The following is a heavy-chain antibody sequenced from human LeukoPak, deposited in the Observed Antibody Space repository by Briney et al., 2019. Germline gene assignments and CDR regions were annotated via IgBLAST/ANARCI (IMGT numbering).Heavy chain of an antibody. D-gene: IGHD4-4*01. CDR2: IYYSGST. CDR1: GGSISSYY. J-gene: IGHJ4*02. V-gene: IGHV4-59*01. CDR3: ARGTNVYSNYAIDY. Sequence: PSETLSLTCTVSGGSISSYYWSWIRQPPGKGLEWIGYIYYSGSTNYNPSLKSRVTISVDTSKSQFSLKLTSVTAADTAVYYCARGTNVYSNYAIDYWGQGTLVTVSS.